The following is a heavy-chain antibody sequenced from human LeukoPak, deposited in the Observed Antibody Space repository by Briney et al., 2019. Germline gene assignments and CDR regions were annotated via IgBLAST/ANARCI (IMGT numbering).Heavy chain of an antibody. CDR1: GYTFTGYY. CDR3: ARLRGGGSSRDP. CDR2: INPNINGT. J-gene: IGHJ5*02. V-gene: IGHV1-2*02. D-gene: IGHD2-15*01. Sequence: ASVKVSCKASGYTFTGYYIHWVRQAPGQGLEWMGWINPNINGTNYAQKFQGRVTITADESTSTAYMELSSLRSEDTAVYYCARLRGGGSSRDPWGQGTLVTVSS.